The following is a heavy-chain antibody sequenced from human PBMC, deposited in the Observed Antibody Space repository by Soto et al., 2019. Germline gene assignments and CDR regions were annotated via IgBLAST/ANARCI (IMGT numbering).Heavy chain of an antibody. Sequence: SETLSLTCSVSGDSIKSDKYYWGWIRQPPGKGLEWIGGIYYRGNTYYNPSLQTRVTISLDKSKSQFSLKLNSVTAADSAVYFCARLEGLATISYYFDFWGQGALVTVSS. J-gene: IGHJ4*02. V-gene: IGHV4-39*01. CDR3: ARLEGLATISYYFDF. D-gene: IGHD3-9*01. CDR1: GDSIKSDKYY. CDR2: IYYRGNT.